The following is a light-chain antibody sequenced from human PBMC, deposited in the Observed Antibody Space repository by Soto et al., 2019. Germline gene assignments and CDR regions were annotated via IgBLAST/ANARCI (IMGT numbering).Light chain of an antibody. J-gene: IGKJ5*01. CDR3: QQSYKIPS. V-gene: IGKV1-39*01. CDR1: RNVSIY. Sequence: EIPLTQSPSSLAASVGDRLTLTCRASRNVSIYLNWYQHKPGKGPTLLIHATSNLQIGVPSPFSGSGSGTEFTLTPSSPEPEHLATYYCQQSYKIPSYGPGTRLAIK. CDR2: ATS.